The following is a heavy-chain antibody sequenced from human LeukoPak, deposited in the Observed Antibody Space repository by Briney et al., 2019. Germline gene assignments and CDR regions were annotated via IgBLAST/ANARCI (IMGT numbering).Heavy chain of an antibody. J-gene: IGHJ6*04. CDR1: GFTFDDYG. CDR2: INWNGGST. CDR3: AKTGMLRRVGYLDV. Sequence: GGSLRLSCAASGFTFDDYGMSWVRQAPGKGLEWVSGINWNGGSTGYADSVKGRFTISRDNSKKMVYLEMNSLRVEDTAVYYCAKTGMLRRVGYLDVWGKGTAVIVSS. V-gene: IGHV3-20*04. D-gene: IGHD1-1*01.